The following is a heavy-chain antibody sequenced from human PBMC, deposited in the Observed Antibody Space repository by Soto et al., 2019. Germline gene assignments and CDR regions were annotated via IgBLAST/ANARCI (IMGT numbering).Heavy chain of an antibody. Sequence: RRYLLVCIRQPHGKGLEWMGSIYYSGSTSYTPSLKSRVTISVETSKNQFSLKLSSVTAADMFVYYYGEHRQLLYF. D-gene: IGHD1-26*01. V-gene: IGHV4-39*01. CDR1: RRYL. J-gene: IGHJ1*01. CDR3: GEHRQLLYF. CDR2: IYYSGST.